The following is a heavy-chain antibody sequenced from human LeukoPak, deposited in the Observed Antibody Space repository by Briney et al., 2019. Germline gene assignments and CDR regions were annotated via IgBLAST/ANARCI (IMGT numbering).Heavy chain of an antibody. D-gene: IGHD6-19*01. CDR2: ISNDGGKE. J-gene: IGHJ4*02. CDR1: GFTFGNYG. CDR3: AKGRLVTLLLEFDF. V-gene: IGHV3-30*18. Sequence: GGSLRLSCAASGFTFGNYGMHWVRQAPGKGLEWVAVISNDGGKEYYADSVKGRFTISRDNSKNTVYPQMNSLRSEDTAVYYCAKGRLVTLLLEFDFWGQGTLVTVSS.